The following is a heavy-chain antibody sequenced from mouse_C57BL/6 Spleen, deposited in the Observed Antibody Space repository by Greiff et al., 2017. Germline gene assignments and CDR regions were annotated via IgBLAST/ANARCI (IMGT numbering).Heavy chain of an antibody. J-gene: IGHJ3*01. V-gene: IGHV5-4*01. Sequence: EVQVVESGGGLVKPGGSLKLSCAASGFTFSSYAMSWVRQTPEKRLEWVATISDGGSYTYYPDNVKVRFTISRDNAKNNLYLQMSHLKSEDTAMYYCARDLTVVAPFAYWGQGTLVTVSA. D-gene: IGHD1-1*01. CDR1: GFTFSSYA. CDR3: ARDLTVVAPFAY. CDR2: ISDGGSYT.